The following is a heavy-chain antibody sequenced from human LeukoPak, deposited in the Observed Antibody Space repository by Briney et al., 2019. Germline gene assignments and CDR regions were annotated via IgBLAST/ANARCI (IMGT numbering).Heavy chain of an antibody. CDR2: TWYDGSNK. CDR3: ARQLSNTFYYGSGSHLDY. J-gene: IGHJ4*02. D-gene: IGHD3-10*01. Sequence: EGSLRLSCAASGFTFSSFGMHWVRQAPGKGLEWVAFTWYDGSNKYYADSVKGRFTISRDNSKNTLYLQMSSLRAKDTAVYYCARQLSNTFYYGSGSHLDYWGQGTLVTVSS. CDR1: GFTFSSFG. V-gene: IGHV3-33*01.